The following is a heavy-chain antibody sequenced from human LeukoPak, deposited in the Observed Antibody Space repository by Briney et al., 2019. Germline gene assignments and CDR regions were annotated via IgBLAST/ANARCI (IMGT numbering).Heavy chain of an antibody. CDR2: FYNSGST. J-gene: IGHJ5*02. CDR1: GGSISNYY. CDR3: ASGQTYYDFWSGYQWWFDP. V-gene: IGHV4-59*01. D-gene: IGHD3-3*01. Sequence: SETLSLTCTISGGSISNYYWSWIRQPPGKGLEWMGYFYNSGSTDYNPSFKSRITISADMSKNQFSLKLSSVTAADTAVYYCASGQTYYDFWSGYQWWFDPWGQGTLVTVSS.